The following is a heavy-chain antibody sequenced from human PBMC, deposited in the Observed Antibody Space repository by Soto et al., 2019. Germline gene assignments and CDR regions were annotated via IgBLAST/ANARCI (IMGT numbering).Heavy chain of an antibody. CDR3: ARHRSSNNVKEYIKY. CDR1: GGSINSRSYY. CDR2: IYYSGNT. J-gene: IGHJ1*01. D-gene: IGHD2-2*01. Sequence: SETLSLTCTVSGGSINSRSYYWGWIRQPPGKGLEWIGGIYYSGNTYYNPSLKSRVTISVDTSKTQFSLKLSSVTAADTAVFFFARHRSSNNVKEYIKYWGLGSLVSVSS. V-gene: IGHV4-39*01.